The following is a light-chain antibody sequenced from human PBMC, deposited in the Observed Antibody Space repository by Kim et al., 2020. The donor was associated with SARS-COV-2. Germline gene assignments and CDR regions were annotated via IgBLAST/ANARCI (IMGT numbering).Light chain of an antibody. V-gene: IGLV2-14*03. CDR3: NSYTTISTWV. CDR2: DVS. Sequence: QSALTQPASVSGSPGQSITISCTGTSSDVGAYNYVSWYQQHPGKAPKLMIYDVSNRPSGVSDRFSGSKSGNTASLTISGLQADDEADYYCNSYTTISTWVFGGGTQLTVL. CDR1: SSDVGAYNY. J-gene: IGLJ3*02.